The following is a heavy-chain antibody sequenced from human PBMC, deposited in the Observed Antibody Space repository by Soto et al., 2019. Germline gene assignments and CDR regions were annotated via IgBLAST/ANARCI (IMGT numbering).Heavy chain of an antibody. CDR2: ISVNGGNK. CDR3: AKDGGGGGYSSIDS. Sequence: VQLVESGGGVVQPGRSLRLSCEASGFMFLSYGFHWVRQAPGKGLEWVAVISVNGGNKDYVDSVKGRFTISRDDSKNTQFLKRDNLGAEDTAVYYGAKDGGGGGYSSIDSWGQGTLVSVSS. D-gene: IGHD4-4*01. V-gene: IGHV3-30*18. CDR1: GFMFLSYG. J-gene: IGHJ5*01.